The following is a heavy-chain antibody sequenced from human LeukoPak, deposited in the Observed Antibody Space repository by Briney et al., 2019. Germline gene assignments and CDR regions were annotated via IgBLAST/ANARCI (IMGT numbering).Heavy chain of an antibody. CDR2: IRSSGSTI. CDR3: ARRPLGRLVRGAFDI. D-gene: IGHD6-19*01. Sequence: PGGSLRLSCAASGFTFSDYYMSWIRQAPGTGLEWVSYIRSSGSTIYYADSVKGRFTISRDNAKNSLYLQMNSLRAEDTAVYYCARRPLGRLVRGAFDIWGQGTMVTVFS. J-gene: IGHJ3*02. CDR1: GFTFSDYY. V-gene: IGHV3-11*01.